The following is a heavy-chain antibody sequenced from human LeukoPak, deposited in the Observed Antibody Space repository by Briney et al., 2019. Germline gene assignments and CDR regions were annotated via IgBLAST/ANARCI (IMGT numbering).Heavy chain of an antibody. J-gene: IGHJ5*02. CDR1: VCTFNNYA. V-gene: IGHV1-69*13. CDR3: ARGDSGSHPDNWFDP. D-gene: IGHD1-26*01. Sequence: ASVTVSFKSSVCTFNNYAISWVRQAPGQGREWMGGIIPIFGTANYAQKFQGRVTITADESTSTVYMELNSLRSEDTAVYYCARGDSGSHPDNWFDPWGQGTLVTVSS. CDR2: IIPIFGTA.